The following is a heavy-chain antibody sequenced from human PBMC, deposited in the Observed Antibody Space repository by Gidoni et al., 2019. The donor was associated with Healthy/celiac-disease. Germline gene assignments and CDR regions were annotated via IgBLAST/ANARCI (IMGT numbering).Heavy chain of an antibody. CDR2: IYYSGRT. Sequence: QVQLQESGPGLVKPSETLSLTCTVSGASISSYYWSWIRQPLGKGLEWIGYIYYSGRTNYNPSLKSRVTISVDTSKNPFSLKLSSVTAADTAVYYCARSFYDILTGYPYFDYWGQGTLVTVSS. CDR1: GASISSYY. J-gene: IGHJ4*02. CDR3: ARSFYDILTGYPYFDY. D-gene: IGHD3-9*01. V-gene: IGHV4-59*01.